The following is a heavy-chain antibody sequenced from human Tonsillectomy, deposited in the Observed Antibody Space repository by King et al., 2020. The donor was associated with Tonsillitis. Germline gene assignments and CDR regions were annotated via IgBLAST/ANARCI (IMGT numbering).Heavy chain of an antibody. J-gene: IGHJ5*02. CDR1: GFTFSSYA. CDR2: ISYDGTNK. Sequence: VQLVGSGGGVVQPGRSLRLSCAASGFTFSSYAMHWVRQAPGKGLEWVAIISYDGTNKYYADSVKGRFTISRDNSKNTLYLQMNSLRTEDTAVYYCARGSYDLWGQGTLVTVSS. V-gene: IGHV3-30-3*01. CDR3: ARGSYDL.